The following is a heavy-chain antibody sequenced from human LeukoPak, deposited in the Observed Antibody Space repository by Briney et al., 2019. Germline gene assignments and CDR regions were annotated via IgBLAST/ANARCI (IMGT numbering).Heavy chain of an antibody. CDR3: ASLHCSGGSCYSHNPRDY. CDR1: GYTLTELS. D-gene: IGHD2-15*01. J-gene: IGHJ4*02. CDR2: FDPEDGEA. V-gene: IGHV1-24*01. Sequence: ASVKVSCKVSGYTLTELSMHWVRQAPGKGLEWMGGFDPEDGEAIYAQKFQGRVTMTEDTSTDTAYMELSSLRSEDTAVYYCASLHCSGGSCYSHNPRDYWGQGTLVTVSS.